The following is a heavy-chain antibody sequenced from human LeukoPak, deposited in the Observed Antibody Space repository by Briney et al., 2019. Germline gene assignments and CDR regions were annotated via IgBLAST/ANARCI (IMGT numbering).Heavy chain of an antibody. CDR2: ISYDGSNK. D-gene: IGHD5-12*01. J-gene: IGHJ3*02. Sequence: GGSLRFSCAAPGFTFSSYAMHWVRQAPGKGLEWVAVISYDGSNKYYADSVKGRFTISRDNSKNTLYLQMNSLRAEDTAVYYCARERLGLGWLNSDAFDIWGQGTMVTVSS. V-gene: IGHV3-30*01. CDR1: GFTFSSYA. CDR3: ARERLGLGWLNSDAFDI.